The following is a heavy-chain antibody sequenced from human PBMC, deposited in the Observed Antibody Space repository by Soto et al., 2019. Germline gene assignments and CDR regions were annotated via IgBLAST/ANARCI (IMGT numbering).Heavy chain of an antibody. V-gene: IGHV3-7*01. Sequence: GGSLRLSCEASGFSFGAYWMSWVRQAPGKGLEWVANIKQDGSEQYYVDSVKGRFTISRNNAKNSLYLQMNSLRAEDTAVFYCARDFDVWGRGTLVTVSS. CDR1: GFSFGAYW. CDR3: ARDFDV. CDR2: IKQDGSEQ. J-gene: IGHJ2*01.